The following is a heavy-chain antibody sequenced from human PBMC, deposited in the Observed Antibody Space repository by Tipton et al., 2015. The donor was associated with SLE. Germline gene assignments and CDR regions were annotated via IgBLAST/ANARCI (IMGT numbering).Heavy chain of an antibody. J-gene: IGHJ4*02. V-gene: IGHV4-59*08. CDR1: GGSISSYY. Sequence: TLSLTCTVSGGSISSYYWSWIRQPPGKGLEWIGYIYYSGSTNYNPSLKSRVTISVDTSKNQFSLKLSSVTAADTAVYYCARGVGATGYFDYWGQGTLVTVSS. CDR2: IYYSGST. CDR3: ARGVGATGYFDY. D-gene: IGHD1-26*01.